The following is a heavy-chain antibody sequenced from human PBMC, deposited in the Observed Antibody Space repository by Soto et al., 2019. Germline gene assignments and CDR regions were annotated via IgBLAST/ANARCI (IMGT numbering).Heavy chain of an antibody. CDR1: GFSLSTSDVG. J-gene: IGHJ4*02. D-gene: IGHD6-6*01. V-gene: IGHV2-5*02. Sequence: SGPTLVNPTQTLTLTCNFSGFSLSTSDVGVGWIRRPPGKALEWLAIIYWADDKRYSPSLKSRLTITKDTSKNQAVLTVTNMDPVDTATNYSAHSKYSRSSFDYWGQGALVTVSS. CDR2: IYWADDK. CDR3: AHSKYSRSSFDY.